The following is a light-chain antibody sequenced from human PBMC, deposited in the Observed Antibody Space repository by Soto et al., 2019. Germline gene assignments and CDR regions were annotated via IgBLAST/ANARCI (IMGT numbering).Light chain of an antibody. Sequence: DIVMTQSPDSLAVSLGERATFNCKSSQSVLYSPNNKNYLAWYQQKPGQPPKLLIYWASTRESGVPDRFSGSGSGTDFTLTISSLQAEAVAVYYCQQYYSTPWTFGQGTKVEI. CDR1: QSVLYSPNNKNY. J-gene: IGKJ1*01. V-gene: IGKV4-1*01. CDR2: WAS. CDR3: QQYYSTPWT.